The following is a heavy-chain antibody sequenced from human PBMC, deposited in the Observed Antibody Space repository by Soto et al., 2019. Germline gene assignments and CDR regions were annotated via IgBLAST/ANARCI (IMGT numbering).Heavy chain of an antibody. CDR2: IRSKANSYGT. J-gene: IGHJ2*01. D-gene: IGHD4-17*01. CDR3: SSHDYGGDWYFDL. V-gene: IGHV3-73*02. Sequence: EVQLVESGGGLVQPWGSLKLSCAASGFTFSGSAMHWVRQASGKGLEWVGRIRSKANSYGTAYAASVKGRFTISRDDSKNTAYLQMMSLKTEDTAVYYCSSHDYGGDWYFDLWGRGTLVTVSS. CDR1: GFTFSGSA.